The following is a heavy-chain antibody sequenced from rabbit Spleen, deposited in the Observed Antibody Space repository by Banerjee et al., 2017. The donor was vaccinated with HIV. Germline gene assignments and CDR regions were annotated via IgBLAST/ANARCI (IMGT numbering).Heavy chain of an antibody. J-gene: IGHJ4*01. CDR2: INTATGKA. D-gene: IGHD8-1*01. CDR3: ARDGAGGSYFAL. CDR1: GFSFSDRDV. Sequence: QSLEESGGGLVKPEGSLTLTCKASGFSFSDRDVMCWVRQAPGKGLEWIACINTATGKAVYASWAKGRFTISKTSSTTVTLQMTSLTAADTATYFCARDGAGGSYFALWGQGTLVTVS. V-gene: IGHV1S40*01.